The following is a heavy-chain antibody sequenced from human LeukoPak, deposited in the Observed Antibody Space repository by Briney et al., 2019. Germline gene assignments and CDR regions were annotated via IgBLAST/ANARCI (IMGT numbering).Heavy chain of an antibody. V-gene: IGHV3-66*01. D-gene: IGHD3-16*02. Sequence: GGSLGLSCAASGFTVSSNYMSWVRQAPGKGLEWVSVIYSGGSTYYADSVKGRFTISRDNSKNTLYLQMNSLRAEDAAVYYCARDRQLSGMDVWGQGTTVTVSS. CDR3: ARDRQLSGMDV. J-gene: IGHJ6*02. CDR1: GFTVSSNY. CDR2: IYSGGST.